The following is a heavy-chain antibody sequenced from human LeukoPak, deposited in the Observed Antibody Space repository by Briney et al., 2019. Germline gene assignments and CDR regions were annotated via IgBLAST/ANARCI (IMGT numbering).Heavy chain of an antibody. J-gene: IGHJ4*02. D-gene: IGHD5-12*01. V-gene: IGHV1-46*01. CDR1: GYTFTSYY. Sequence: ASVKVSCEASGYTFTSYYMHWVRQAPGQGLEWMGIINPSGGSTSYAQKFQGRVTMTRDTSTSTVYMELSSLRSEDTAVYYCARSTIRGYSGYDPGYWGQGTLVTVSS. CDR3: ARSTIRGYSGYDPGY. CDR2: INPSGGST.